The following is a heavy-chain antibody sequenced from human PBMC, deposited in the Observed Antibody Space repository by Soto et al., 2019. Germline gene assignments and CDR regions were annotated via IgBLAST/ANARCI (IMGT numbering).Heavy chain of an antibody. J-gene: IGHJ6*04. CDR1: GYSFTDYH. D-gene: IGHD2-8*01. CDR2: INPVSGVT. V-gene: IGHV1-2*04. Sequence: ASVKVSCNASGYSFTDYHIHWARQAPGQGLEWPARINPVSGVTSTAQKCQGWVTMTRDGSISTACMEATWLRSDDAAVYFRARGHSTHCSSGVCSFFYSHKMDIWGEGTTVTVSS. CDR3: ARGHSTHCSSGVCSFFYSHKMDI.